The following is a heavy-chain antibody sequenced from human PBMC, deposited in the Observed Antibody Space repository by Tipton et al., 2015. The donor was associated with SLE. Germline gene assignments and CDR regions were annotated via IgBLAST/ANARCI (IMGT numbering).Heavy chain of an antibody. J-gene: IGHJ4*02. V-gene: IGHV4-61*02. CDR2: IYTSGST. CDR1: GGSISSGSYY. D-gene: IGHD6-6*01. CDR3: ASPSIAAPAPFDY. Sequence: TLSLTCTVSGGSISSGSYYWSWIRQPAGKGLEWIGRIYTSGSTNYNPSLKSRVTISVDTSKNQFSLKLSSVTAADTAVYYCASPSIAAPAPFDYWGQGTLVTVSS.